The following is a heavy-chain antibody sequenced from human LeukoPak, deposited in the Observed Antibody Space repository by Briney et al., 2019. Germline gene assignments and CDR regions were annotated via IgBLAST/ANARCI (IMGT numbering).Heavy chain of an antibody. J-gene: IGHJ4*02. D-gene: IGHD4-23*01. CDR3: ARDLDDYGGKGLFDY. Sequence: ASVKVSCKASGYTFTSYGISWVRQAPGQGLEWMGWISAYNGNTNYAQKLQGRVTMTTDTSTSTAYMELRSLRSDDTAVYYCARDLDDYGGKGLFDYWGQGTLVTVSS. V-gene: IGHV1-18*01. CDR1: GYTFTSYG. CDR2: ISAYNGNT.